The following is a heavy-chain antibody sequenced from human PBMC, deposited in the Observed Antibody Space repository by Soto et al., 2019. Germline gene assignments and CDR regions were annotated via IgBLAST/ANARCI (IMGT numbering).Heavy chain of an antibody. V-gene: IGHV4-59*08. CDR2: IYYSGST. CDR1: GGSISSLY. Sequence: SETLSLTCTVSGGSISSLYWSWIRQPPGKGLEWIGYIYYSGSTNYNPSLKSRVTISVDTSKNQFSLKLSSVTAADTAVYYCARQGRVNYDILTGPGEYYYYGMDVWGQGTTVTVSS. J-gene: IGHJ6*02. CDR3: ARQGRVNYDILTGPGEYYYYGMDV. D-gene: IGHD3-9*01.